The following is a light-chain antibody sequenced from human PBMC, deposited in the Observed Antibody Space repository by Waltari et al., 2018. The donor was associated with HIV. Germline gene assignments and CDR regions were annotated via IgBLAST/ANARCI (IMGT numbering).Light chain of an antibody. Sequence: DIVMTQFPDSLAVSLGGRATVNCQSSQNLLYASNNKNYLAWYQQKPGQPPKLLIYWASSRESGVPDRCSGSGSGTDFNLTISRLQAEDLAIYYCQQYYNSPPTFGQGTKVEI. V-gene: IGKV4-1*01. CDR3: QQYYNSPPT. CDR2: WAS. CDR1: QNLLYASNNKNY. J-gene: IGKJ1*01.